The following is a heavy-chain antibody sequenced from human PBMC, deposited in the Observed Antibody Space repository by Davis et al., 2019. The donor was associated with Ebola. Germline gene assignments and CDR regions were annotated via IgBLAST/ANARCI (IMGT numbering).Heavy chain of an antibody. J-gene: IGHJ6*02. CDR3: AKGKWSTSSESLYNYAIDV. CDR1: GFSISSFG. V-gene: IGHV3-30*18. Sequence: SLIISCAASGFSISSFGMHCPRQGPGTRPDWVASISDDGTSKLYADSVKGRFTISRDVSQNTLFLQMNRLGAEDTAVYYCAKGKWSTSSESLYNYAIDVWGQGTTVSVSS. D-gene: IGHD6-6*01. CDR2: ISDDGTSK.